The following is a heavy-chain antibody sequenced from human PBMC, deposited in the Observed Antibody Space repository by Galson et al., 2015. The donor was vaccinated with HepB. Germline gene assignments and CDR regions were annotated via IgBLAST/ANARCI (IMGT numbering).Heavy chain of an antibody. CDR2: IYYSGST. J-gene: IGHJ4*02. CDR1: GGSISSSSYY. Sequence: LSLTCTVSGGSISSSSYYWGWIRQPPGKGLEWIGSIYYSGSTYYNPSLKSRVTISVDTSKNQFSLKLSSVTAADTAVYYCARDRLPPGHYDFWSGYYRGARDPFDYWGQGTLVTVSS. D-gene: IGHD3-3*01. CDR3: ARDRLPPGHYDFWSGYYRGARDPFDY. V-gene: IGHV4-39*07.